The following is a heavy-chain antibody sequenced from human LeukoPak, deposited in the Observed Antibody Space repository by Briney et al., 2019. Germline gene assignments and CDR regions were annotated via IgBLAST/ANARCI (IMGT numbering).Heavy chain of an antibody. CDR1: GGSFSGYY. J-gene: IGHJ4*01. V-gene: IGHV4-34*01. CDR3: ARSLAYYDFWSGYYGPNYFDY. Sequence: SETLSLTCAVYGGSFSGYYWSWIRQPPGKGLEWIGEINHSGSTNYNPSLKSRVTISVDKSKNQFSLKLSSVTAADTAVYYCARSLAYYDFWSGYYGPNYFDYWGHGTLVTVSS. CDR2: INHSGST. D-gene: IGHD3-3*01.